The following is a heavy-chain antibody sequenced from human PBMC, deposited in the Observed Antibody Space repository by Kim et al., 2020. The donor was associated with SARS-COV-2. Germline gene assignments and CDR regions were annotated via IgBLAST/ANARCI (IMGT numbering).Heavy chain of an antibody. V-gene: IGHV3-48*01. D-gene: IGHD2-21*01. J-gene: IGHJ3*01. CDR3: AGDPYSNNYAVFDV. Sequence: ESVRGRFAVSRDNAKNSLYLQMNSLRGENTALYYCAGDPYSNNYAVFDVWGQGAMVTVSS.